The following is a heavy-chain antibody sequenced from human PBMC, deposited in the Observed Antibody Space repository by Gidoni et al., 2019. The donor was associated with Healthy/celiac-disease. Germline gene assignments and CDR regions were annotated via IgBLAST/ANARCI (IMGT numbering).Heavy chain of an antibody. Sequence: QLQLQESGPGLVKPSETLSLTCTVSGGSISSSSNYWGWIRLPPGKGLEWIGSIYYSGSTYYNPSIKSRVTISVDTSKNQFSLKLSSVTAADTAVYYCARRNHDFWSGYGMDVWGQGTTVTVSS. J-gene: IGHJ6*02. D-gene: IGHD3-3*01. CDR3: ARRNHDFWSGYGMDV. CDR1: GGSISSSSNY. V-gene: IGHV4-39*01. CDR2: IYYSGST.